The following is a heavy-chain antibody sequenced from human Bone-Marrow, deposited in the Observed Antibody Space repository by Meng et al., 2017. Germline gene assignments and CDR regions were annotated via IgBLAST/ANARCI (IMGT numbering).Heavy chain of an antibody. CDR2: INPSGGST. V-gene: IGHV1-46*01. CDR1: GYTFTSYY. J-gene: IGHJ5*02. D-gene: IGHD3-10*01. CDR3: ARSPKSRDYYGSGSYYSRFDP. Sequence: ASVKVSCKASGYTFTSYYMHWVRQAPGQGLEWMGIINPSGGSTSYAQKFQGRVTMTRDTSTSTVYMELSSLRSEDTAVYYCARSPKSRDYYGSGSYYSRFDPWGQGTLVTVSS.